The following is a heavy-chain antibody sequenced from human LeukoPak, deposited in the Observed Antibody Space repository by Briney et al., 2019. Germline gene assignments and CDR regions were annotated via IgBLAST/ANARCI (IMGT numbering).Heavy chain of an antibody. CDR2: IYYSGST. V-gene: IGHV4-39*07. Sequence: SETLSLTCTVSGGSISSSSYYWGWIRQPPGKGLEWIGSIYYSGSTYYNPSLKSRVTISLDTSNNQFSLKLKSVTAADTAVYYCARDRCSGGSCPNWFDPWGQGTLVTVSS. CDR3: ARDRCSGGSCPNWFDP. CDR1: GGSISSSSYY. J-gene: IGHJ5*02. D-gene: IGHD2-15*01.